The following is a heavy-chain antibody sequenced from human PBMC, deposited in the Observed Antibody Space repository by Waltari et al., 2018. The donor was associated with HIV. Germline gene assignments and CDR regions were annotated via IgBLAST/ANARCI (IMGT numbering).Heavy chain of an antibody. D-gene: IGHD3-3*01. CDR2: INHSGST. J-gene: IGHJ2*01. CDR3: ARNYDFWSGRYFDL. Sequence: QVRLQRWGAGRLRPSETLSPTCAVYGGSFSGYYWPWIRQPPGKGLEWIGEINHSGSTNYNPSLKSRVTISVDTSKNQFSLKLSSVTAADTAVYYCARNYDFWSGRYFDLWGRGTLVTVSS. CDR1: GGSFSGYY. V-gene: IGHV4-34*01.